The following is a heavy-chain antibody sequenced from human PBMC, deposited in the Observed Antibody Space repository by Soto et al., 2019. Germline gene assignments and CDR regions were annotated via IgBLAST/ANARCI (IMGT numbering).Heavy chain of an antibody. J-gene: IGHJ4*02. CDR3: ARPKLDGYNPWYFDY. D-gene: IGHD5-12*01. V-gene: IGHV4-39*01. Sequence: QLQLQESGPGLVKPSETLSLTCTVSGGSISSSSYYWGWIRQPPGKGLEWIGSIYYSGSTYYNPSLKSRVTISVDTSKNQFSLKLSSVTAADTAVYYCARPKLDGYNPWYFDYWGQGTLVTVSS. CDR1: GGSISSSSYY. CDR2: IYYSGST.